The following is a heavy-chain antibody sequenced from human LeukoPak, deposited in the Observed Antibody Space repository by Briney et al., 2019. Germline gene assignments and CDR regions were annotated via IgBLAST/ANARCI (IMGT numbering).Heavy chain of an antibody. D-gene: IGHD3-10*01. CDR2: ITGSGGRT. CDR3: ARDRMGAIMYFDV. Sequence: PGGSLRPSCKVSGFTFSTYGMSWVRQAPGKGLEWVSAITGSGGRTYYADSVKGRFTISRDNSRDRLYLETNSLRAEDTAVYYCARDRMGAIMYFDVWGRGTLVTVSS. V-gene: IGHV3-23*01. J-gene: IGHJ2*01. CDR1: GFTFSTYG.